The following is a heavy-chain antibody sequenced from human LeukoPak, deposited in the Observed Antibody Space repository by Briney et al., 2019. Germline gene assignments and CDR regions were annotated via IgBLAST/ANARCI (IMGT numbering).Heavy chain of an antibody. D-gene: IGHD6-13*01. CDR2: NNPNSGGT. Sequence: GASVKVSCKASGYTFTGYYMHWVRQAPGQGLEWMGWNNPNSGGTNYAQKFQGRVTMTRDTSISTAYMELSRLRSDDTAVYYCARAASSSWFSDYWGQGTLVTVSS. CDR3: ARAASSSWFSDY. V-gene: IGHV1-2*02. J-gene: IGHJ4*02. CDR1: GYTFTGYY.